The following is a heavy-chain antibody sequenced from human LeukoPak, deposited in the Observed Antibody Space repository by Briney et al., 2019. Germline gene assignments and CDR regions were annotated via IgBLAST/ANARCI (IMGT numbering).Heavy chain of an antibody. Sequence: SETLSLTCAVNGGSFSGYYWSWIRQPPGKGLEWIGEINHSGSTNYNPSLKSRVTISVDTSKNQFSLKLSSVTAADTAVYYCATPMVRGVPHYWGQGTLVTVSS. D-gene: IGHD3-10*01. J-gene: IGHJ4*02. CDR3: ATPMVRGVPHY. CDR1: GGSFSGYY. V-gene: IGHV4-34*01. CDR2: INHSGST.